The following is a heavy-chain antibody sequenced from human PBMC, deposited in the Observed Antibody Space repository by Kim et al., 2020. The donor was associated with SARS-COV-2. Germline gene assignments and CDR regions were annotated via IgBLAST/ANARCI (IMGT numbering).Heavy chain of an antibody. CDR3: AREGGREKYYDFWSGYYYYGMDV. V-gene: IGHV3-74*01. Sequence: GGSLRLSCAASGFTFSSYWMHWVRQAPGKGLVWVSRINSDGSSTSYADSVKGRFTISRDNAKNTLYLQMNSLRAEDTAVYYCAREGGREKYYDFWSGYYYYGMDVWGQGTTVTVSS. J-gene: IGHJ6*02. CDR1: GFTFSSYW. CDR2: INSDGSST. D-gene: IGHD3-3*01.